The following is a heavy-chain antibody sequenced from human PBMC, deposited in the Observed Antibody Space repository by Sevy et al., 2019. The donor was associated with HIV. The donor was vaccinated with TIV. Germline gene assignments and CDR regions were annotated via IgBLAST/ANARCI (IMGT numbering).Heavy chain of an antibody. J-gene: IGHJ4*02. CDR1: GYSLTKIS. CDR2: FDPEDGET. CDR3: AGAREYYDDKSGYFDY. Sequence: ASVKVSCKVSGYSLTKISMHWVRQAPGKGLEWMGRFDPEDGETIYAQRFQGRLTMTEDTYTDTAYMELSSVRSEDTAVYYCAGAREYYDDKSGYFDYWGQGTLVTVSS. D-gene: IGHD3-22*01. V-gene: IGHV1-24*01.